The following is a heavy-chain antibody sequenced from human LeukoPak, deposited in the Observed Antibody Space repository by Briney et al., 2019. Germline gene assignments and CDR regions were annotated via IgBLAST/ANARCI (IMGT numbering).Heavy chain of an antibody. D-gene: IGHD2-2*01. J-gene: IGHJ6*02. Sequence: GASVKVSCKASGYTFTSYDINWVRQAPGQGLEWMGWKNPNSGRTGFAQKFQGRLTMTTNTSISTAYMELSSLTSEDTAVYYCARGPVSTHGMDVWGQGTTVTVSS. V-gene: IGHV1-8*01. CDR1: GYTFTSYD. CDR3: ARGPVSTHGMDV. CDR2: KNPNSGRT.